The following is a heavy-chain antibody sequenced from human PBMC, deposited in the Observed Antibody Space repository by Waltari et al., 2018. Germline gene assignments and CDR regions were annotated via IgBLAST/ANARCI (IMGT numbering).Heavy chain of an antibody. J-gene: IGHJ5*02. Sequence: EVQLVESGGGLVKPGGSLRLSCAASGCSFSNAWRNWVRQAPGKGLEWVGRIKSKTEGGTTDYAAPVKGRFTISRDDSQNTLYLQMNSLKTEDTAVYYCVTFSVAVAGTIAWGQGSLVTVSS. CDR2: IKSKTEGGTT. CDR1: GCSFSNAW. CDR3: VTFSVAVAGTIA. D-gene: IGHD6-19*01. V-gene: IGHV3-15*01.